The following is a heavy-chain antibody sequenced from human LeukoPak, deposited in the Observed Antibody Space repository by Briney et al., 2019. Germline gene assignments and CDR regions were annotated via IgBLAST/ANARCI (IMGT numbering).Heavy chain of an antibody. V-gene: IGHV3-23*01. Sequence: GGSLRLSCAASGFIFSSYAMSWVRQVPGKGLEWVSAISGSGGSTYYADSVKGGVTISRDNSKNTLYLKMNSLRAEDTAVYYCAKGADVLIPAAGSLFDYWGQGTLVTVSS. CDR2: ISGSGGST. D-gene: IGHD6-13*01. J-gene: IGHJ4*02. CDR3: AKGADVLIPAAGSLFDY. CDR1: GFIFSSYA.